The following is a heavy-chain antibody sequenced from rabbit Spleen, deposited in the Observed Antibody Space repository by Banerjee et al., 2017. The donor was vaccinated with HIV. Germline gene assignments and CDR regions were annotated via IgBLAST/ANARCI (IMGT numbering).Heavy chain of an antibody. CDR2: IEGGSSAFS. D-gene: IGHD8-1*01. V-gene: IGHV1S45*01. CDR3: ARDSGSSFSSYGMDL. J-gene: IGHJ6*01. Sequence: QQQLVESGGGLVQPEGSLTLTCTASGFSFSSNYYMCWVRQAPGKGLEWIACIEGGSSAFSYFASWAKGRFTISKTSSTTVTLQMTSLTAADTATYFCARDSGSSFSSYGMDLWGPGTLVTVS. CDR1: GFSFSSNYY.